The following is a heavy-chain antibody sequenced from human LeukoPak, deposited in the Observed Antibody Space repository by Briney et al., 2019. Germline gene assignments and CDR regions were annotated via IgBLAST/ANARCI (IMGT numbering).Heavy chain of an antibody. V-gene: IGHV4-39*01. CDR2: IYYSGST. CDR1: GGSISSSSYY. J-gene: IGHJ4*02. D-gene: IGHD3-22*01. Sequence: SETLSLTCTVSGGSISSSSYYWGWIRQPPGKGLEWIGNIYYSGSTYYNPSLKSRVTISVDTSKNQFSLKLSSVTAADTAVYYCASGVVVITTRPFDYWGQGTLVTVSS. CDR3: ASGVVVITTRPFDY.